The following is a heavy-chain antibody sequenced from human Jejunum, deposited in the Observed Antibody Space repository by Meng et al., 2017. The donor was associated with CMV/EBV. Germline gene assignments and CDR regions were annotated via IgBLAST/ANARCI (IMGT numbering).Heavy chain of an antibody. Sequence: GGAISSGDYYWSWIRQAPGKGLEWIGYISYSGSTYYNPSLKTRITISIDTSKAQFSLKMSSVTAADTAVYYCASYYYDASGHNWFDAWGRGILVTVSS. CDR2: ISYSGST. CDR1: GGAISSGDYY. D-gene: IGHD3-22*01. J-gene: IGHJ5*02. CDR3: ASYYYDASGHNWFDA. V-gene: IGHV4-30-4*08.